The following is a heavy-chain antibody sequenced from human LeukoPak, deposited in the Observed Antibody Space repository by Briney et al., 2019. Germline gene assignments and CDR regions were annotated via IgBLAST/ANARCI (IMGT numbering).Heavy chain of an antibody. CDR2: IYYSGST. CDR1: GGSISSSSYY. CDR3: ARRVVGATFNYYFDY. Sequence: SETLSLTCTVSGGSISSSSYYLGWIRQPPGKGLEWIGSIYYSGSTYYNPPLKSRVTISVDTSKNQFSLKLSSVTAADTAVYYCARRVVGATFNYYFDYWGQGTLVTVSS. J-gene: IGHJ4*02. D-gene: IGHD1-26*01. V-gene: IGHV4-39*01.